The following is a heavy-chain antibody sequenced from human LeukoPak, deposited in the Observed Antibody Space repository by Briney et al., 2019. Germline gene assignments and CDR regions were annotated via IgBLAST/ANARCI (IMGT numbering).Heavy chain of an antibody. V-gene: IGHV4-30-2*01. CDR1: GGSISSGGYY. D-gene: IGHD3-10*01. J-gene: IGHJ4*02. Sequence: PSETLSLTCTVSGGSISSGGYYWSWIRQPPGKGLEWIGYIYHSGRTYYNPSLKSRVTISVDTSKNQFSLRLNSLTAADTAVYYCARDFRGLDYWGQGTLVTVSS. CDR2: IYHSGRT. CDR3: ARDFRGLDY.